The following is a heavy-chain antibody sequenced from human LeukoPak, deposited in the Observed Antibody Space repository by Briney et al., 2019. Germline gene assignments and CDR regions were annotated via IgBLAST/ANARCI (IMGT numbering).Heavy chain of an antibody. V-gene: IGHV3-23*01. D-gene: IGHD3-10*01. CDR2: ISGSGGST. J-gene: IGHJ5*02. CDR3: AKDLYIRFGELLFNWFDP. Sequence: GGSLRLSCAASGFTFSSYAMSWVRQAPGKGLEWVSAISGSGGSTYYADSVKGRFTISRDNSKNTLYLQMNSLRAEDTAVYYCAKDLYIRFGELLFNWFDPWGQGTLVTVSS. CDR1: GFTFSSYA.